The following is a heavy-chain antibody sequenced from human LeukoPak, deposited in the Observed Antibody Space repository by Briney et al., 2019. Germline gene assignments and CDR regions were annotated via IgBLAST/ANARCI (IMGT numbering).Heavy chain of an antibody. CDR2: IRYDGSNI. CDR1: GFILSHHG. Sequence: GGSLRLSCAASGFILSHHGMHWVRQAPGKGLEWVAFIRYDGSNIYYADSVKGRFTISRDNSKNTLYLQMNGLRAEDTAVYYCARDPGEYYYYYMDVWGKGTTVTVSS. CDR3: ARDPGEYYYYYMDV. D-gene: IGHD4-17*01. V-gene: IGHV3-30*02. J-gene: IGHJ6*03.